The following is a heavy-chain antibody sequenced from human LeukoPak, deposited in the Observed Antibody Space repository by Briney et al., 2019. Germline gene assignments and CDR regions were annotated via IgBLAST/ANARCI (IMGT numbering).Heavy chain of an antibody. CDR3: AKQAVWSGYSDY. CDR1: GFTFSSYE. V-gene: IGHV3-48*03. J-gene: IGHJ4*02. D-gene: IGHD3-3*01. Sequence: GGSLRLSCAASGFTFSSYEANWVRQAPGKGLEWVSYISDSGTTIYYADSVKARFTISRDNSKNTLYLQMNSLRAEDTAVYYCAKQAVWSGYSDYWGQGTLVTVSS. CDR2: ISDSGTTI.